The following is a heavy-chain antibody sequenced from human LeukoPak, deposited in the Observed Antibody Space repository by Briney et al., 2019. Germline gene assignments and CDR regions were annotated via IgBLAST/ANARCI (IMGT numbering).Heavy chain of an antibody. CDR2: IRYDGSNK. J-gene: IGHJ4*02. CDR1: GFTFSSYG. V-gene: IGHV3-30*02. CDR3: AAGFDKAPDFDY. D-gene: IGHD3-9*01. Sequence: GGSLRLSCAASGFTFSSYGVHWVRQAPGKGLEWVAFIRYDGSNKYYADSVKGRFTISRDNSKNTLYLQMNSLRAEDTAVYYCAAGFDKAPDFDYWGQGTLVTVSS.